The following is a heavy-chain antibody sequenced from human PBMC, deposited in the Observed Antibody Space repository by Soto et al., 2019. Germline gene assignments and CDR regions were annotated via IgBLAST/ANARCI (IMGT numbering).Heavy chain of an antibody. CDR2: INPNSGGT. Sequence: ASVKVSCKASGYTFTGYYMHWVRQAPGQGLEWMGWINPNSGGTNYAQKFQGWVTMTRDTSISTAYMELSRLRSDDTAVYYCARDLGFGVFRSCYYIVGNPVGCMYFWPQGTTVTVS. V-gene: IGHV1-2*04. J-gene: IGHJ6*02. CDR1: GYTFTGYY. D-gene: IGHD3-3*01. CDR3: ARDLGFGVFRSCYYIVGNPVGCMYF.